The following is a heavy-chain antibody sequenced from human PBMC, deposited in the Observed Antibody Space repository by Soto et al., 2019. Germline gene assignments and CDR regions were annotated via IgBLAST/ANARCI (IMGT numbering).Heavy chain of an antibody. Sequence: PGGSLRLSCAASGFTFSSYSMNWVRQAPGKGLEWVSSISSSSSYIYYADSVKGRFTISRDNAKNSLYLQMNSLRAEDTAVYYCARDPMKPQIVVVPAAYFDYWGQGTLVTVSS. D-gene: IGHD2-2*01. CDR3: ARDPMKPQIVVVPAAYFDY. V-gene: IGHV3-21*01. CDR1: GFTFSSYS. J-gene: IGHJ4*02. CDR2: ISSSSSYI.